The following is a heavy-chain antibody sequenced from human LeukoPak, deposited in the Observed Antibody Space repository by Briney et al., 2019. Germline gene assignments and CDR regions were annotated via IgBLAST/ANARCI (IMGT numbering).Heavy chain of an antibody. Sequence: ASVKVSCKASGGTFSSYAISWVRQAPGRGLEWMGRIIPILGIANYAQKFQGRVTITADKSTSTAYMELSSLRSEDTAVYYCARNYGDPPGVDYWGQGTLVTVSS. CDR2: IIPILGIA. D-gene: IGHD4-17*01. CDR3: ARNYGDPPGVDY. CDR1: GGTFSSYA. V-gene: IGHV1-69*04. J-gene: IGHJ4*02.